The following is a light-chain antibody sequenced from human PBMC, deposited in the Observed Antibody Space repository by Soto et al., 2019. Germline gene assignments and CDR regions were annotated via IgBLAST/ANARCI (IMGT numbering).Light chain of an antibody. CDR3: QQYDSSPWT. Sequence: EIGLTQSPGTLSLSPGERATLSFRASQSVTSSYLAWYQQKPGQAPRLLIYGASSRATGIPDRFSGSGSGKDFTLTISRLEPEEFAVYYCQQYDSSPWTFGQGTKGEIK. V-gene: IGKV3-20*01. CDR2: GAS. CDR1: QSVTSSY. J-gene: IGKJ1*01.